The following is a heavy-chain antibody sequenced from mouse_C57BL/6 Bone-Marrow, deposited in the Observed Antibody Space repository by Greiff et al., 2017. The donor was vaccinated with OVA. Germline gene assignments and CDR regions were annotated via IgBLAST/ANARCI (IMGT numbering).Heavy chain of an antibody. V-gene: IGHV14-3*01. CDR2: IDPANGNT. J-gene: IGHJ1*03. CDR1: GFNIKNTY. Sequence: VQLQQSVAELVRPGASVKLSCTASGFNIKNTYMHWVKQRPEQGLEWIGRIDPANGNTKYAPKFQGKATITADTSSNTAYLQLSSLTSEDTAIYYCARGYYGSSYGWYFDVWGTGTTVTVSS. CDR3: ARGYYGSSYGWYFDV. D-gene: IGHD1-1*01.